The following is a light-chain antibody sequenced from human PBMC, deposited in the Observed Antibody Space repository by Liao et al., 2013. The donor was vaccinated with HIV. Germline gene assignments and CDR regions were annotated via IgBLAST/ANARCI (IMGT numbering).Light chain of an antibody. CDR3: QAWDSSTFV. CDR1: KLGDRD. V-gene: IGLV3-1*01. CDR2: QDT. Sequence: SYELTQSPSVSVSPGQTASIPCSGDKLGDRDASWYQQKPGQSPILVIYQDTKRPTGIPERFSGSNSGNTATLTISGTQAMDEADYYCQAWDSSTFVFGTGTKVTVL. J-gene: IGLJ1*01.